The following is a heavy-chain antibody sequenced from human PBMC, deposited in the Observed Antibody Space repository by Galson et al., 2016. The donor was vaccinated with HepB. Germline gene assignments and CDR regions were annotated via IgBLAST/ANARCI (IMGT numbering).Heavy chain of an antibody. J-gene: IGHJ6*02. Sequence: QSGAEVKKPGESLRISCEGSGYNFTSHWIAWVRQVPGKGLEWMGITFPGDSSTRYSPSFQGQVTISADKSIATAFLRWSSLKASDTATYYCARRGGVWFGDLPYYYAWDVWGQGTTVTVSS. CDR3: ARRGGVWFGDLPYYYAWDV. CDR1: GYNFTSHW. D-gene: IGHD3-10*01. CDR2: TFPGDSST. V-gene: IGHV5-51*01.